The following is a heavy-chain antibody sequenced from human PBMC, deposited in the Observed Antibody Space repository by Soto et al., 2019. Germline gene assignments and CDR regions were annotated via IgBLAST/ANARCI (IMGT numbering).Heavy chain of an antibody. CDR3: ARYESPDAVFDI. CDR1: GDSVSSNRAA. Sequence: PSQTLSLTCAISGDSVSSNRAAWNWIRQSPSRGLEWLGRTYYRSKWYNDYAESVEGRITMKGDASKNQFSLQLNSVTPEDTAVYFCARYESPDAVFDIWGQGTMVTVS. J-gene: IGHJ3*02. CDR2: TYYRSKWYN. V-gene: IGHV6-1*01. D-gene: IGHD3-16*01.